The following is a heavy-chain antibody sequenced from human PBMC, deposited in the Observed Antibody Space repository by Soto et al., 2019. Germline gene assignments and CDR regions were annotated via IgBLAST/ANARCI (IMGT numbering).Heavy chain of an antibody. J-gene: IGHJ4*02. CDR1: GFTFSSYG. D-gene: IGHD1-26*01. V-gene: IGHV3-30*18. Sequence: GGSLRLSCAASGFTFSSYGMHWVRQAPGKGLEWVAVISYDGSNKYYADSVKGRFTISRDNSKNTLYLQMNSLRAEDTAVYYCAKEDIVGATYYFDYWGQGTLVTVSS. CDR2: ISYDGSNK. CDR3: AKEDIVGATYYFDY.